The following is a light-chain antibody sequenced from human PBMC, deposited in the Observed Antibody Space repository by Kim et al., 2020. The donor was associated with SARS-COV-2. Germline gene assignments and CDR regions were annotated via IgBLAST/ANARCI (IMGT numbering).Light chain of an antibody. J-gene: IGLJ3*02. V-gene: IGLV6-57*02. CDR2: EDN. CDR3: LSYDNNNQGV. Sequence: VPSCGTGSGGGVATNDEQWYRHRQGRAPATVIYEDNQRASRVPDRFSGSIDSSSNSASLTISGLKTDDEADYYCLSYDNNNQGVFGGGTQLTVL. CDR1: GGGVATND.